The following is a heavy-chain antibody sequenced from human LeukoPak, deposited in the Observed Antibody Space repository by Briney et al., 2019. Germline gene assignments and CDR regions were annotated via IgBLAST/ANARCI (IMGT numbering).Heavy chain of an antibody. D-gene: IGHD3-9*01. CDR1: GGSISSGGYS. CDR2: IYYSGST. Sequence: KSSETLSLTCAVSGGSISSGGYSWSWIRQPPGKGLEWIGYIYYSGSTNYNPSLKSRVTISVDTSKNQFSLKLSSVTAADTAVYYCARHESPDYDILTGYYPYYYYGMDVWGQGTTVTVSS. CDR3: ARHESPDYDILTGYYPYYYYGMDV. V-gene: IGHV4-61*08. J-gene: IGHJ6*02.